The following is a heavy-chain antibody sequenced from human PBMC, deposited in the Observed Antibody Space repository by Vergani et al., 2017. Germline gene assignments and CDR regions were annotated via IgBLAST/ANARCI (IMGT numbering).Heavy chain of an antibody. CDR3: ARVNTETNCHLYYYYYMDV. CDR1: GGSFTSYH. Sequence: QGQLQQWGGGLLKPSETLSLTCVVNGGSFTSYHWTWIRQSPGEGLEWVGDIDHTGRPDYNPSLKSRLTWSVDKSRNPFSLALNSVTATDTAIYFCARVNTETNCHLYYYYYMDVWGQGTAVTVS. V-gene: IGHV4-34*01. D-gene: IGHD4-11*01. CDR2: IDHTGRP. J-gene: IGHJ6*03.